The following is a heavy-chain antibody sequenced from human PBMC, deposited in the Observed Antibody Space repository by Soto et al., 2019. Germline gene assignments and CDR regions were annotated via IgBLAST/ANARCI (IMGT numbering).Heavy chain of an antibody. J-gene: IGHJ4*02. CDR1: GGTFSSYA. Sequence: XVKVSGKASGGTFSSYAISWVRQAPGQGLEWMGGIIPIFGTANYAQKFQGRVTITADESTSTAYMELSSLRSEDTAVYYCARARATAARPLDYWGQGTLVTVS. D-gene: IGHD6-6*01. V-gene: IGHV1-69*13. CDR2: IIPIFGTA. CDR3: ARARATAARPLDY.